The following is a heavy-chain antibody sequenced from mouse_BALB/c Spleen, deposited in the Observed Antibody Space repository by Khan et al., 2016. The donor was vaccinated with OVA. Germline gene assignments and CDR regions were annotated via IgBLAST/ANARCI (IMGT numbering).Heavy chain of an antibody. D-gene: IGHD1-1*01. CDR3: ARSLFITTVVAGDFDY. Sequence: VQLQQSGPELVKPGASVKIPCKASGYTFTDYNMDWVKQSHGKSLEWIGDINPNNGGTIYTQKFKGKATLTVDNSSSTGYMELRSLTSEDTAVYYGARSLFITTVVAGDFDYWGQGTTLTVSS. J-gene: IGHJ2*01. CDR1: GYTFTDYN. CDR2: INPNNGGT. V-gene: IGHV1-18*01.